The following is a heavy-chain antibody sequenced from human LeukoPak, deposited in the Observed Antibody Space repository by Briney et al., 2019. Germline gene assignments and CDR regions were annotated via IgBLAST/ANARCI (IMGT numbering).Heavy chain of an antibody. D-gene: IGHD5-18*01. V-gene: IGHV3-7*01. Sequence: GGFLRLSCAASGFTFSSYWMSWVRQAPGKGLEWVANIKQDGSEKYYVDSVKGRFTISRDNAKNSLYLQMNSLRAEDTAVYYCANDVDTAMVHDYWGQGTLVTVSS. CDR2: IKQDGSEK. J-gene: IGHJ4*02. CDR1: GFTFSSYW. CDR3: ANDVDTAMVHDY.